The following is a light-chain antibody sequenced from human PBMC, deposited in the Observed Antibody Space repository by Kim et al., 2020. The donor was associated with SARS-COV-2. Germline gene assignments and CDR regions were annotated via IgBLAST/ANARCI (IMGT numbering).Light chain of an antibody. J-gene: IGLJ3*02. Sequence: QSALTQPASVSGSPGQSITISCTGTSSDVGGYNYVSWYQRHPGRAPKLMIFDVSKRPSGISNRFSGSKSGNTASLTISGLQAEDEADYYCSSYTSSSTWVFGGGTQLTVL. CDR2: DVS. V-gene: IGLV2-14*01. CDR1: SSDVGGYNY. CDR3: SSYTSSSTWV.